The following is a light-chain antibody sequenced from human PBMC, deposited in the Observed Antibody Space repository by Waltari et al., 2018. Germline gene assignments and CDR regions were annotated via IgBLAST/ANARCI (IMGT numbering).Light chain of an antibody. J-gene: IGLJ2*01. Sequence: QSDLTQPASVSGSPGQSVTISCPATSSDVGSYTFFSWYQQYPGKAPKVMIDEVSKRPSGVSNRYSGSKSGNTASLTISGLQAEDEADYYCCSYASTSNSVVFGGGTKLTVL. CDR2: EVS. CDR1: SSDVGSYTF. V-gene: IGLV2-23*02. CDR3: CSYASTSNSVV.